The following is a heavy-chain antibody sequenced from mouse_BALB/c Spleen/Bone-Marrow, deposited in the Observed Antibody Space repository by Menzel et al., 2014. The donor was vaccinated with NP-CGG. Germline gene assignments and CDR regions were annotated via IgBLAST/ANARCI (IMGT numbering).Heavy chain of an antibody. CDR3: TRSYYGNYFDV. D-gene: IGHD2-1*01. Sequence: VQLQQSGAGLVKPGASVKLSCKASGYTFTSYYMYWVKQRPGQGLEWTGEINPSNGGTNFNEKFKSKATLTVDKSSSTAYMQLSSLTSEDSAVYYCTRSYYGNYFDVWGAGTTVTVSS. CDR2: INPSNGGT. CDR1: GYTFTSYY. V-gene: IGHV1S81*02. J-gene: IGHJ1*01.